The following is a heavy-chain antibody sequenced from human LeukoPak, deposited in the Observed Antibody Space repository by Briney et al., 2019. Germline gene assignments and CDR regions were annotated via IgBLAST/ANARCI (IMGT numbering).Heavy chain of an antibody. CDR3: ARSKFGEPIY. D-gene: IGHD3-10*01. V-gene: IGHV4-59*01. J-gene: IGHJ4*02. CDR2: IYYSGST. CDR1: GRSISSYY. Sequence: SETLSLTCTVSGRSISSYYWSWIRQPPGKGLEWIGYIYYSGSTNYNPSLKSRVTISVDTSKNQFSLKLSSVTAADTAVYYCARSKFGEPIYWGQGTLVTVSS.